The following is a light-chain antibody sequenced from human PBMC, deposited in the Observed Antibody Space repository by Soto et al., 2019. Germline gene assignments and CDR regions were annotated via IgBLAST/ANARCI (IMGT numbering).Light chain of an antibody. V-gene: IGKV3-20*01. Sequence: EIELTQSPGTLSLSPGERSTLSCMASQAISSNCLVWYQVKSGRAPRVLIHSASIRATDIPERFSGGGSGTDFSLTISRLQREDFALYYCQQCGSHPFTFGPGTQVDIK. CDR3: QQCGSHPFT. CDR2: SAS. CDR1: QAISSNC. J-gene: IGKJ3*01.